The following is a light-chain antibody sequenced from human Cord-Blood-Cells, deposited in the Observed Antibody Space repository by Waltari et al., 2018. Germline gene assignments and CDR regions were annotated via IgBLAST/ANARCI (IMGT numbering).Light chain of an antibody. Sequence: DIKMTQSPSSLHASVGDRVTITCRASQSITSYLNWYQQKPGKAPKLLIYAASSLQSGVPSRFSGSGSGTDFTLTISSLQPEDFATYYCQQSYSTPYTFGQGTKLEIK. CDR1: QSITSY. V-gene: IGKV1-39*01. CDR3: QQSYSTPYT. CDR2: AAS. J-gene: IGKJ2*01.